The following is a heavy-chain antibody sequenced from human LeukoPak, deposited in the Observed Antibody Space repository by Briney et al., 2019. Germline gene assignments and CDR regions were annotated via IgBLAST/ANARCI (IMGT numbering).Heavy chain of an antibody. CDR3: AKAGTAVPGTSDY. CDR1: GFTFSSYW. D-gene: IGHD6-19*01. V-gene: IGHV3-7*01. Sequence: GGSLRLSCAATGFTFSSYWMSWVRQAPGKGLEWVANIKQDGSEKYYVDSVKGRFTISRDNSKNTLYLQMNSLRGEDTAVYYCAKAGTAVPGTSDYWGQGTLVTVSS. J-gene: IGHJ4*02. CDR2: IKQDGSEK.